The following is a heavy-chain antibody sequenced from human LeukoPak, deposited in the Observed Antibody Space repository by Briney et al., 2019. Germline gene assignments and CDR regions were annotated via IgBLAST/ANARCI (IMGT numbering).Heavy chain of an antibody. CDR2: IYHSGST. CDR1: GGSISSSNW. J-gene: IGHJ6*04. CDR3: ARYYGDYVGVNGMDV. Sequence: PSGTLSLTCAVSGGSISSSNWWSWVRQPPGKGLEWIGEIYHSGSTNYNPSLKSRVTISVDTSKNQFSLKLSSVTAADTAVYYCARYYGDYVGVNGMDVWGKGTTVTVSS. D-gene: IGHD4-17*01. V-gene: IGHV4-4*02.